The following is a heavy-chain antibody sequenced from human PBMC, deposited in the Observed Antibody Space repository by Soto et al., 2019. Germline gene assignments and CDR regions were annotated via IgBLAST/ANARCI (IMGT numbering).Heavy chain of an antibody. CDR3: AIRLVVDY. J-gene: IGHJ4*02. D-gene: IGHD2-8*02. CDR2: ISGSDGST. Sequence: EVQLLESGGGLVHPGGSLRLSCAASGFTFSSYAMNWVRQAPGKGLEWVSTISGSDGSTYYADSVKGRFTISRDNSKNMLYLQMNSLRAEDTAVYYCAIRLVVDYWGQGTRVTVS. V-gene: IGHV3-23*01. CDR1: GFTFSSYA.